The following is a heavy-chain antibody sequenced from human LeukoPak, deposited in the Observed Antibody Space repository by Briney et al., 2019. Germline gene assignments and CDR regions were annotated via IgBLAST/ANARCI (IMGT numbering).Heavy chain of an antibody. J-gene: IGHJ4*02. Sequence: GGSPRLSCAASGFTFSSYGMHWVRQAPGKGLEWVAVISYDGSNKYYADSVKGRFTISRGNSKNTLYLQMNSLRAEDTAVYYCAKDPPSDYWGQGTLVTVSS. CDR3: AKDPPSDY. CDR2: ISYDGSNK. V-gene: IGHV3-30*18. CDR1: GFTFSSYG.